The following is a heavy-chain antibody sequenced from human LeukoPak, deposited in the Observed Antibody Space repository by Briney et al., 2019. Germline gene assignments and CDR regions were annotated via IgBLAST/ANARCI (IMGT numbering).Heavy chain of an antibody. CDR3: TTARRFGDFDY. CDR2: IKSKTDGGTT. D-gene: IGHD3-10*01. CDR1: GLTFSNAW. Sequence: GSLRLSCAASGLTFSNAWMSWVRQAPGKGLEWVGRIKSKTDGGTTDYAAPVKGRFSISRDDSKNTLYLQMNSLKTEDTAVYHCTTARRFGDFDYWGQGTLLTVSS. V-gene: IGHV3-15*01. J-gene: IGHJ4*02.